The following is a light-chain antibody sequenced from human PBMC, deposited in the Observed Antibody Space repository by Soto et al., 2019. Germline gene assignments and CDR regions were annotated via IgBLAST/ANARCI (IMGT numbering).Light chain of an antibody. V-gene: IGKV3D-15*01. J-gene: IGKJ5*01. CDR3: QHYNRWST. CDR1: QSVTSN. CDR2: DAS. Sequence: EIVMTQYPATLSVSPGERATLSCRASQSVTSNLAWYLQKPGQAPRLLIYDASTRATGIPARFSGSGSGTEFTLTISSLQSEDFAVYYCQHYNRWSTFGQGTRLEIK.